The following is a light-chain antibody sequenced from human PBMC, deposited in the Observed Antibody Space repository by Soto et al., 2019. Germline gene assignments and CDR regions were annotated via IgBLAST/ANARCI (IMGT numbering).Light chain of an antibody. CDR2: AAS. J-gene: IGKJ4*02. Sequence: IQLTQSPSSLSASVGDRVTITCRASQDISSFLAWYQQKPGKAPKLLIFAASTLQSGVPSRFSGSGSGTDFTLTISSLQPEDFATYYCQQTECYPSTFGGGTNVEIK. CDR1: QDISSF. CDR3: QQTECYPST. V-gene: IGKV1-9*01.